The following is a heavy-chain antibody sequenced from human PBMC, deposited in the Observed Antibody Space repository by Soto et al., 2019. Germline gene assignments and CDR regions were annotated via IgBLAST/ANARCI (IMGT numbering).Heavy chain of an antibody. V-gene: IGHV3-23*01. J-gene: IGHJ4*02. D-gene: IGHD6-19*01. CDR2: ISGSGGST. Sequence: EVQLLESGGGLVQPGGSLRLSCAASGFTFSSYAMSWVRQAPGKGLEWVSAISGSGGSTYYADSVKGRFTISRDNSKNTLYLQMNSLRAEDTAAYYCAKDGAIAVAGIGHYWGQGTLVTVSS. CDR1: GFTFSSYA. CDR3: AKDGAIAVAGIGHY.